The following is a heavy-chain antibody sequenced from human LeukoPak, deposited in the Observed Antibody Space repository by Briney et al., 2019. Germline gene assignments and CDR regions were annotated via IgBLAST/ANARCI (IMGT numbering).Heavy chain of an antibody. J-gene: IGHJ4*02. CDR1: GFTFSSYS. CDR2: ISSSSSTI. Sequence: GGSLRLSCAASGFTFSSYSMNWVRQAPGKGLEWVSYISSSSSTIYYADSVKGRFTISRDNAKNSLYLQMNNLRAEDTAVYYCARGAIRFLEWLLTPTFDYWGQGTLVTVSS. V-gene: IGHV3-48*01. CDR3: ARGAIRFLEWLLTPTFDY. D-gene: IGHD3-3*01.